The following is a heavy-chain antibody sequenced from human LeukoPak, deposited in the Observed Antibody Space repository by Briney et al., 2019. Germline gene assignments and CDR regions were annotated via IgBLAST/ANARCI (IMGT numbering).Heavy chain of an antibody. CDR2: ISGSGGST. V-gene: IGHV3-23*01. Sequence: GGSLRLSCAASGFIFSPYAMSWVRQAPGKGLEWVSAISGSGGSTYYADSVKGRFTISRDNAKNSLYLQMNSLRAEDTALYHCARALYYYDSSGYYFDYWGQGTLVTVSS. J-gene: IGHJ4*02. D-gene: IGHD3-22*01. CDR1: GFIFSPYA. CDR3: ARALYYYDSSGYYFDY.